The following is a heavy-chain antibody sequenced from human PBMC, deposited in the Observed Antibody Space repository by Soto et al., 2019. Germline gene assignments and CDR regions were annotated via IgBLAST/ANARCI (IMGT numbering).Heavy chain of an antibody. Sequence: EVQLLESGGGLVQPGGSLRLSCAASGFTFSSYAMSWVRQAPGKGLEWVSGISGSGGSTYYADAVKGRFIISRDNSKNTLYVQMNRLGAEDAAVYYCAKSSYSGGGGYFDYWGQGTLVTVSS. J-gene: IGHJ4*02. CDR3: AKSSYSGGGGYFDY. D-gene: IGHD1-26*01. CDR2: ISGSGGST. CDR1: GFTFSSYA. V-gene: IGHV3-23*01.